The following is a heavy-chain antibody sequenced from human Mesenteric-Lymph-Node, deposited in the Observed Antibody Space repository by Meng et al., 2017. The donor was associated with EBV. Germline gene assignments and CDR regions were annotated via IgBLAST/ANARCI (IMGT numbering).Heavy chain of an antibody. D-gene: IGHD4-17*01. CDR1: GGSISNDGYS. V-gene: IGHV4-30-2*01. CDR3: ARASVYGDYDNWFDP. J-gene: IGHJ5*02. CDR2: IYHSGST. Sequence: RLEGSGSGLVKPSQTLSLTCAVSGGSISNDGYSWSWIRQPPGKGLEWIGYIYHSGSTYSNPSLKSRVTISVDRSKNQFSLKLNSVTAADTAVYYCARASVYGDYDNWFDPWGQGTLVTVSS.